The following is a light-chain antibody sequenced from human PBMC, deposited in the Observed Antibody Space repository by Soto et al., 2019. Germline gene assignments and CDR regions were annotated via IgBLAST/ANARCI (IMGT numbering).Light chain of an antibody. J-gene: IGKJ1*01. CDR3: QQSFIAPWT. CDR2: AAS. Sequence: DIQMTQSPSSLSASVGDRVTITSRASQSITGYLNWYQQKPGKVPKLLIYAASTLQSGVPSRFSGSGSGTDFTLTLSSLQAEDSATYYCQQSFIAPWTFGQGTKVEIK. V-gene: IGKV1-39*01. CDR1: QSITGY.